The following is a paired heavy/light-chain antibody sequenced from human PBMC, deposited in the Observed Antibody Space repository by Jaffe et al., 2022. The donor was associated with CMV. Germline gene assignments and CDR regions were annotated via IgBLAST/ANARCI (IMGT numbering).Heavy chain of an antibody. CDR2: SYPGDSDT. V-gene: IGHV5-51*01. D-gene: IGHD1-26*01. Sequence: EVQLVQSGAEVKKPGESLKISCKGSGYSFTNYWIGWVRQMPGKGLEWMGISYPGDSDTRYSPSFQGQVTFSADKSISTAYLQWSSLKASDTAMYFCARGRRGSSGSYLYYFDYWGQGTLVTVSS. CDR1: GYSFTNYW. J-gene: IGHJ4*02. CDR3: ARGRRGSSGSYLYYFDY.
Light chain of an antibody. J-gene: IGKJ2*01. CDR1: QSVSSSY. V-gene: IGKV3-20*01. CDR2: GAS. CDR3: QQYGSSPYT. Sequence: EIVLTQSPGTLSLSPGERATLSCRASQSVSSSYLAWYQQKPGQAPRLLIYGASNRATGIPDRFSGSGSGTDFTLTISRLEPEDFAVYYCQQYGSSPYTFGQGTKLEIK.